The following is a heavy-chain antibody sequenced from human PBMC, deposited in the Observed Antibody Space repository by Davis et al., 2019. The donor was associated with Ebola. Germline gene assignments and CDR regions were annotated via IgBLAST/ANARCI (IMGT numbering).Heavy chain of an antibody. CDR2: ISDSGDSE. V-gene: IGHV3-11*01. CDR3: ARDLGVGGAFDV. Sequence: GESLKISCAASGFTFSDHYMSWIRQAPGEGLEWISYISDSGDSEFYADSVKGRFTISRDNAKNSLYLQMNSLRGADTGLYYCARDLGVGGAFDVWGQGTMVTVSS. D-gene: IGHD3-3*01. CDR1: GFTFSDHY. J-gene: IGHJ3*01.